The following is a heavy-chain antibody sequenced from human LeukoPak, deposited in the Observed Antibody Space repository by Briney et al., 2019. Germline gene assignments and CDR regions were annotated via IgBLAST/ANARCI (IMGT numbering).Heavy chain of an antibody. CDR3: ARGIAARKFDY. CDR2: IKQDGSEK. V-gene: IGHV3-7*04. D-gene: IGHD6-6*01. CDR1: GLTFSSYW. J-gene: IGHJ4*02. Sequence: GGSLRLSCAASGLTFSSYWMSWVRQAPGKGLEWVANIKQDGSEKYYVDSVKGRFTISRDNAKNSLYLQMNSLRAEDTAVYYCARGIAARKFDYWGQGTLVTVSS.